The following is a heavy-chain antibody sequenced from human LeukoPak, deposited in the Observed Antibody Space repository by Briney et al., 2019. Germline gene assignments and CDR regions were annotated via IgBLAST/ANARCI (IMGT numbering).Heavy chain of an antibody. CDR3: VKDRVPDGYYSVDH. V-gene: IGHV3-23*01. CDR2: ITGNAGAI. Sequence: PGGSLRLSCAASGFNFNIYAMNWVRQALGKGMEWVSLITGNAGAIHYADSVKGRFTISRDNSKSTLYLQMNSLRAEDTAVYYCVKDRVPDGYYSVDHWGQGTLVAVSS. D-gene: IGHD2-2*03. CDR1: GFNFNIYA. J-gene: IGHJ4*02.